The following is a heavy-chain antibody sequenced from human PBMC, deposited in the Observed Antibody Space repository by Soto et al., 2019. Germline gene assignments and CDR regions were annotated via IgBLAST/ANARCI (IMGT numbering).Heavy chain of an antibody. J-gene: IGHJ4*02. CDR1: GGSSSSSSYY. CDR3: ATYGRGYCSGGSCYKSFDY. D-gene: IGHD2-15*01. V-gene: IGHV4-39*01. Sequence: SETLSLTCTVSGGSSSSSSYYWGWIRQPPGKGLEWIGSIYYSGSTYYNPSLKSRVTISVDTSKNQFSLKLSSVTAADTAVYYCATYGRGYCSGGSCYKSFDYWGQGTLVTVSS. CDR2: IYYSGST.